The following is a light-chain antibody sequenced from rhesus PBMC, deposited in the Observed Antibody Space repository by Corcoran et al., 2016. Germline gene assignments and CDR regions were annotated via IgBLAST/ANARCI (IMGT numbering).Light chain of an antibody. V-gene: IGKV3-10*01. CDR2: GAS. J-gene: IGKJ2*01. CDR1: QSVSSY. CDR3: YQHSRGYS. Sequence: QVILTQSPATLSLSPGERATLSCRASQSVSSYLAWYQQKPGQAPRLLIYGASSRATGIPDRFSGSGYGTDFTLTISSLEPEDVGVYHCYQHSRGYSFGQGTKVEIK.